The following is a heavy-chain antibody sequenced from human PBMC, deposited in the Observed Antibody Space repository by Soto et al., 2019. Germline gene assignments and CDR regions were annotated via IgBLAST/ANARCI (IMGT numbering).Heavy chain of an antibody. Sequence: QVQLVQSGAEVKQPGASASVSCKASGYNFTTYVVHWLRQAPGQGPEWMGWINCGSGNTVYSQKFQGRVTFTRDTSATTAYMDLNSLTSGDTAVYYCARGYTSGWTLDFWGRGTLVTVSS. J-gene: IGHJ4*02. V-gene: IGHV1-3*01. CDR3: ARGYTSGWTLDF. D-gene: IGHD6-19*01. CDR1: GYNFTTYV. CDR2: INCGSGNT.